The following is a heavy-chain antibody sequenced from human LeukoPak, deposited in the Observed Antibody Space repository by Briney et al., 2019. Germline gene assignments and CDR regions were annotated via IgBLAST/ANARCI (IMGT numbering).Heavy chain of an antibody. V-gene: IGHV3-30*18. J-gene: IGHJ4*02. CDR1: GFSFLHYG. CDR3: AKDGYCSGGSCYANFFDR. D-gene: IGHD2-15*01. Sequence: GGSLRLSCAASGFSFLHYGMHWVRQAPGKGLEWVAFISSDGSKEYYADSVKGRFTISRDNSKNTLYLHADSPRAEDTAVFFCAKDGYCSGGSCYANFFDRWGQETLVTVSS. CDR2: ISSDGSKE.